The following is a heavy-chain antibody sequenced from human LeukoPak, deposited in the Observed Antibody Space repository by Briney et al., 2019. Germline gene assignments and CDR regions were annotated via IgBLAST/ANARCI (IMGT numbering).Heavy chain of an antibody. CDR3: AKSVRGYSYEPFDY. CDR1: GFTFDDYG. CDR2: LNWNGAST. V-gene: IGHV3-20*04. Sequence: GGSLRLSCAASGFTFDDYGLSWVRQVPGKGLEWVSGLNWNGASTGYADSVKGRFTISRDNSKNTLYLQMNSLRAEDTAVYYCAKSVRGYSYEPFDYWGQGTLVTVSS. J-gene: IGHJ4*02. D-gene: IGHD5-18*01.